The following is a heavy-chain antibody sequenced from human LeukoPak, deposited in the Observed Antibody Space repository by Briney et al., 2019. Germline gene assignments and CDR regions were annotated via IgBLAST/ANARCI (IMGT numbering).Heavy chain of an antibody. J-gene: IGHJ6*02. CDR2: INHSGST. Sequence: SETLSLTCTVSGGSISSGGYYWSWIRQPPGKGLEWIGEINHSGSTNYYPSLKSRVTISVDTSKNQFSLKLSSVTAADTAVYYCARSWSSSSSHGWYYYYYGMDVWGQGTTVTVSS. D-gene: IGHD6-6*01. V-gene: IGHV4-39*07. CDR3: ARSWSSSSSHGWYYYYYGMDV. CDR1: GGSISSGGYY.